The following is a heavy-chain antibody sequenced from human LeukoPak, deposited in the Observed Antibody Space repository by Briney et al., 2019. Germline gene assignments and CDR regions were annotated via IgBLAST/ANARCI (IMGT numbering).Heavy chain of an antibody. Sequence: SETLSLTCAVSGGSISSSNWWSWVRPPPGKGLEWIGEIYHSGSTHYNPSLKSRVTISVDKSKNQFSLKLSSVTAADTAVYYCARDGGIAAAGSYLDYWGQGTLVTVSS. CDR1: GGSISSSNW. D-gene: IGHD6-13*01. V-gene: IGHV4-4*02. CDR3: ARDGGIAAAGSYLDY. CDR2: IYHSGST. J-gene: IGHJ4*02.